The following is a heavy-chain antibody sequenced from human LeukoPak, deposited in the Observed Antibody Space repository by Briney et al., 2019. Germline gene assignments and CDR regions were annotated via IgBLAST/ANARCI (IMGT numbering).Heavy chain of an antibody. CDR3: AKSYSGRTFDY. CDR1: GYTFTSYG. D-gene: IGHD1-26*01. Sequence: GASVKVSCKASGYTFTSYGSSWVRQDPGQGLEWMGCISAYNGNTNYAQKLQGRVTMTTDTSTSTAYMELRSLRSDDTAVYYCAKSYSGRTFDYWGQGTLVTVSS. V-gene: IGHV1-18*01. J-gene: IGHJ4*02. CDR2: ISAYNGNT.